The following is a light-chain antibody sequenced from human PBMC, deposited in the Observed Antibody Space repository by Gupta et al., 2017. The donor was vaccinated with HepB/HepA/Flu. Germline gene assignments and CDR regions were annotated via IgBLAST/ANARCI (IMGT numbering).Light chain of an antibody. CDR2: GAS. CDR3: QHSDMNPST. J-gene: IGKJ2*01. V-gene: IGKV1-39*01. CDR1: HSISAY. Sequence: DIQLTQPPSSLSASVGHRVTITSLASHSISAYLHWYQQKPRRATRVLIYGASNAQTGVPSRFSGSGSGADFTLTISRLQPEDVETFYCQHSDMNPSTFGQETKVEI.